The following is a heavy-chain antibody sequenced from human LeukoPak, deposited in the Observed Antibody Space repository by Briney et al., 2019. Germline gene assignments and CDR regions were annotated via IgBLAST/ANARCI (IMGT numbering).Heavy chain of an antibody. CDR2: INHSGST. V-gene: IGHV4-34*01. CDR1: GGSFSGYY. CDR3: ARRPMAGTWFDP. Sequence: ASETLSLTCAVYGGSFSGYYWSWIRQPPGKGLEWIGEINHSGSTNYNPSLKSRVTISVDTSKNHFSLKLSSVTAADTAVYYCARRPMAGTWFDPWGQGTLVTVPS. J-gene: IGHJ5*02. D-gene: IGHD6-19*01.